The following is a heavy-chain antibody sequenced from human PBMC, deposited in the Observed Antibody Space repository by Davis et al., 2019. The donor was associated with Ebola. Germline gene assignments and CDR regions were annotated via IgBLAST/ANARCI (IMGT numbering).Heavy chain of an antibody. D-gene: IGHD2-2*01. J-gene: IGHJ6*02. CDR2: ISSGGSYT. CDR1: GFTFSDYY. V-gene: IGHV3-11*05. CDR3: AKDLAGFCTRTSCYGSPYGLDV. Sequence: GGSLRLSCAASGFTFSDYYMSWIRQAPGRGLEWISYISSGGSYTDYADSMKGRFTISRDNAKNSLYLQMNSLSAEDTALYYCAKDLAGFCTRTSCYGSPYGLDVWGQGTTVTVSS.